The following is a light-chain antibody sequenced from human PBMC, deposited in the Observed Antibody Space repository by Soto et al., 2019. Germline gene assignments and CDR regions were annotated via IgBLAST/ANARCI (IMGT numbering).Light chain of an antibody. CDR1: SYNIGDNY. Sequence: QSVLTQPPSVSAAPGQRVTISCSGSSYNIGDNYVSWYQQLPGTAPTLLIYYNNKRPSGIPDRFSGSTSGTSATLRITGLQTGDEADYYCATWDSNLSAGVFGGGTKLTVL. CDR2: YNN. J-gene: IGLJ3*02. CDR3: ATWDSNLSAGV. V-gene: IGLV1-51*01.